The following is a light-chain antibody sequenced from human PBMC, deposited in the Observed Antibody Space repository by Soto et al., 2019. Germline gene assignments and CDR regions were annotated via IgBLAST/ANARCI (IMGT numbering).Light chain of an antibody. J-gene: IGLJ2*01. CDR3: AAWDDTLSGVV. Sequence: QSVLTQPPSASGTPGQRVTISCSGSSSNIGTNYVYWYQHLPGTAPKLLIYRNTQRPSIVPDRFSGSKSGTSASLAISGLRSEDEADYYCAAWDDTLSGVVFGGGTKLTVL. CDR1: SSNIGTNY. CDR2: RNT. V-gene: IGLV1-47*01.